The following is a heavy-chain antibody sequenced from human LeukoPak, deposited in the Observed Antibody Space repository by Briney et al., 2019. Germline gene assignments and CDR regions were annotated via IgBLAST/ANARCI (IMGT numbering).Heavy chain of an antibody. CDR2: ISGSGSGGST. D-gene: IGHD4-17*01. J-gene: IGHJ4*02. Sequence: PGGSLRLSCEASGFTFNTYSMNWARQAPGKGLEWVSAISGSGSGGSTYYADSVKGRFTISRDNSKNTLYLQMNSLRVEDTAVYYCAKATSVTTLFDYWGQGTLVTVSS. V-gene: IGHV3-23*01. CDR1: GFTFNTYS. CDR3: AKATSVTTLFDY.